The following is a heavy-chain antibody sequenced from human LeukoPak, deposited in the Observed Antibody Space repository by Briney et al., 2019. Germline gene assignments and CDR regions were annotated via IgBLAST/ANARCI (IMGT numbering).Heavy chain of an antibody. CDR2: VYYSGST. Sequence: PSETLSLTCTVSGGSISSYYWSWIRQPPGKGLEWIAYVYYSGSTNYNPSLKSRVTISVDTSKNQFSLNLSSVTAADTAVYYCARPPPKSFFDYWGQGTLVTVSS. V-gene: IGHV4-59*08. CDR1: GGSISSYY. CDR3: ARPPPKSFFDY. D-gene: IGHD1-26*01. J-gene: IGHJ4*02.